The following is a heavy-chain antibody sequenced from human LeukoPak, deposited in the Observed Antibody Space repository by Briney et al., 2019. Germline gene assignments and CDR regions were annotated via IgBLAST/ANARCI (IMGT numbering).Heavy chain of an antibody. D-gene: IGHD6-19*01. CDR2: IWYDGSNK. V-gene: IGHV3-33*01. Sequence: GGSLRLSCAASGFTFSSYGMHWVRQAPGKGLEWVAVIWYDGSNKYYADSVKGRFTISRDNSKNTLYLQMNSLRAEDTAVYYCARDGEGGWYIGNYFDYWGQGTLVTVSS. CDR1: GFTFSSYG. J-gene: IGHJ4*02. CDR3: ARDGEGGWYIGNYFDY.